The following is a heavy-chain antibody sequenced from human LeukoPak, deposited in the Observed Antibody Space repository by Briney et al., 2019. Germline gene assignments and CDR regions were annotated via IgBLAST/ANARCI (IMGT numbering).Heavy chain of an antibody. CDR2: VNPDTGNT. J-gene: IGHJ4*02. CDR3: AKADSSGYYHPVN. CDR1: GYSFTTFH. V-gene: IGHV1-8*03. Sequence: EASVKVSCKAAGYSFTTFHINWVRQAPGQGPEWMGWVNPDTGNTGFAQKFQGRVTITTNTSISTAYMELSSLRSEDTAVYYCAKADSSGYYHPVNWGQGTLVTVSS. D-gene: IGHD3-22*01.